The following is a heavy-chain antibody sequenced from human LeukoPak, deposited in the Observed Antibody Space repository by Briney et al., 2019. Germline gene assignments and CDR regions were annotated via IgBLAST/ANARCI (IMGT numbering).Heavy chain of an antibody. V-gene: IGHV3-33*01. CDR2: IWYDGSDK. CDR1: GYTFSRHG. CDR3: ARLWGSVSGYFDY. Sequence: GGSLRLSCAVSGYTFSRHGMHWVRQAPGKGLEWVAAIWYDGSDKYYADSVKGRFTISRDNSKNMLYLQMDSLRAEDTALYYCARLWGSVSGYFDYWGQGTLVTVSS. D-gene: IGHD2-21*01. J-gene: IGHJ4*02.